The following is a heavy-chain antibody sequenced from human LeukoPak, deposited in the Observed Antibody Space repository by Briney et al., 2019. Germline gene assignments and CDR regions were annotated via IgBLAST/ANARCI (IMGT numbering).Heavy chain of an antibody. CDR1: GGSISSSSYY. D-gene: IGHD1-7*01. V-gene: IGHV4-39*07. CDR3: ARIYGNFQNYYDY. CDR2: IYYSGST. J-gene: IGHJ4*02. Sequence: KPSETLSLTCTVSGGSISSSSYYWGWIRQPPGKGLEWIGSIYYSGSTYYNPSLKSRVTISVDMSENQFSLKLRSVTAADTAVYFCARIYGNFQNYYDYWGQGTLVTVSS.